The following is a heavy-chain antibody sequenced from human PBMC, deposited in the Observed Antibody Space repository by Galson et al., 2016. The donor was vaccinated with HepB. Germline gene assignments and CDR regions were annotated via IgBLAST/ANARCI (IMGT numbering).Heavy chain of an antibody. D-gene: IGHD6-19*01. V-gene: IGHV2-5*02. Sequence: PALVKPTQTLTLTCTFSGFSLSTSGVGVGWIRQPPGKALEWLALIFWDDGKRYSPSLKSRLTITKDTSKNQVVLTMINMDPVDTATYYCAHRVYSSGWGNWFDPWGQGTQVTVSS. CDR3: AHRVYSSGWGNWFDP. CDR2: IFWDDGK. J-gene: IGHJ5*02. CDR1: GFSLSTSGVG.